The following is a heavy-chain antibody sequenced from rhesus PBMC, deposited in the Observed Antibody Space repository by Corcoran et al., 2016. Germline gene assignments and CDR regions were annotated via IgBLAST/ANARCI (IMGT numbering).Heavy chain of an antibody. Sequence: QLQLQESGPGLVKPSETLSLTCAVSGGSLSSGYGWSWIRQPPGKGLEWIGNIFGDIWNTYYNPSLKGRLTISTDTSKNQFSLKLSCVTAADTAVYYWARELSTGLDSWGQGVVVTVSS. J-gene: IGHJ6*01. CDR1: GGSLSSGYG. D-gene: IGHD2-15*01. CDR2: IFGDIWNT. CDR3: ARELSTGLDS. V-gene: IGHV4S7*01.